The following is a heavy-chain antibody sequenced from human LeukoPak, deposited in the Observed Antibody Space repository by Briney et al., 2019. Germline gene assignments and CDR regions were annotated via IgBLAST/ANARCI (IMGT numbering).Heavy chain of an antibody. D-gene: IGHD3-10*01. J-gene: IGHJ6*02. CDR1: GGSISSYY. Sequence: SETLSLTCTVSGGSISSYYWIWVRQPPGKGLEWIGCISDGGNTYYSPSLRSRVTILRDTSKNQFSLKLGSVTAADTAMYYCASREPYGSGSHYGMDVWGQGTTVTVSS. CDR3: ASREPYGSGSHYGMDV. CDR2: ISDGGNT. V-gene: IGHV4-59*08.